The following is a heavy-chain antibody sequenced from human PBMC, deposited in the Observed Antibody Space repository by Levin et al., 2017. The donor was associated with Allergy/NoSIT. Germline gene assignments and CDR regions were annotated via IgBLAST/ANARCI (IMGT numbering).Heavy chain of an antibody. J-gene: IGHJ4*02. V-gene: IGHV3-23*01. Sequence: GGSLRLSCAASGFTFSSYDMTWVRQAPGKGLEWVSAIRGSASRTFYADSVKGRFTISRDNSKNTVSLQMNSLRAEDTAIYYCVPGIAVTGSPTDHWGQGTLVTVSS. D-gene: IGHD6-19*01. CDR2: IRGSASRT. CDR3: VPGIAVTGSPTDH. CDR1: GFTFSSYD.